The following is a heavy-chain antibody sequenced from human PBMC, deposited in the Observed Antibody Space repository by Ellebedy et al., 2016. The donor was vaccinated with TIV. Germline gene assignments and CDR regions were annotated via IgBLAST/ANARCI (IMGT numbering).Heavy chain of an antibody. CDR2: IYYSGST. D-gene: IGHD4-17*01. J-gene: IGHJ4*02. CDR1: GGSISSGGYY. Sequence: MPSETLSLTCTVSGGSISSGGYYWSWIRQHPGKGLEWIGYIYYSGSTYYNPSLKSRVTISVDTSKNQFSLKLSSVTAADTAVYYCARGRHGDYEAYWGQGTLVTVSS. CDR3: ARGRHGDYEAY. V-gene: IGHV4-31*03.